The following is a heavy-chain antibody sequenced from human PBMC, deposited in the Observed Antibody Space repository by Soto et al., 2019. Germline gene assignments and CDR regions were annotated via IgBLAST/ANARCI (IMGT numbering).Heavy chain of an antibody. CDR1: GYTFTGYY. V-gene: IGHV1-2*02. D-gene: IGHD4-17*01. CDR3: ARPYGDQMDDAFDI. J-gene: IGHJ3*02. Sequence: QVQLVQSGAEVKKPGASVKVSCKASGYTFTGYYMHWVRHAPGQGLEWMGWINPNSGGTNYAQKFQGRVTKTRDTAISTAYMELSSLRSDDTAVDYCARPYGDQMDDAFDIWGQGTMVTVSS. CDR2: INPNSGGT.